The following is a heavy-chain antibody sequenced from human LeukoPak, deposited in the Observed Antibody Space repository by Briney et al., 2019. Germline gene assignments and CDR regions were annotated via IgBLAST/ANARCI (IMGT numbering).Heavy chain of an antibody. J-gene: IGHJ4*02. D-gene: IGHD4-17*01. CDR2: ISSSGGTI. CDR3: ARGTYGDYDY. CDR1: GFTFSSYS. V-gene: IGHV3-48*04. Sequence: GGSLRLSCAASGFTFSSYSMNWVRQAPGKGLEWVPYISSSGGTIYYTDSVKGQFTISRDNAKNSLYLQMNSLRAEDTAVYYCARGTYGDYDYWGQGTLVTVSS.